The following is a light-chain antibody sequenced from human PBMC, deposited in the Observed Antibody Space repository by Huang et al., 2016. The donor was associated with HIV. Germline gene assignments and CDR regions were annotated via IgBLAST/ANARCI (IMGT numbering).Light chain of an antibody. Sequence: EILMTQSPATLSVSPGERATVSCRATESVSSNLAWYQQKPGQGPRLLIYCASTRATGIPARFSGSGSGTEFTLTISNLQSEDFAVYYCQQYNNWPRTFGQGTKLEIK. CDR1: ESVSSN. J-gene: IGKJ2*01. CDR2: CAS. CDR3: QQYNNWPRT. V-gene: IGKV3-15*01.